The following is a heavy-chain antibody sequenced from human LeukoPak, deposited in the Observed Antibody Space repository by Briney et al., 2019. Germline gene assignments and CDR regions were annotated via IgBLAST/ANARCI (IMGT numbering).Heavy chain of an antibody. CDR1: GGSIGSYY. J-gene: IGHJ4*02. CDR2: IDYSGTS. V-gene: IGHV4-59*04. Sequence: SETLSLTCTVSGGSIGSYYWSWIRQAPGKGLEWIGTIDYSGTSHYNPSLKSRVPMSVDTSKNQVSLSLSSMTAADTADYYCATPNSGRFYYLDYWGQGIPVTVSS. D-gene: IGHD1-26*01. CDR3: ATPNSGRFYYLDY.